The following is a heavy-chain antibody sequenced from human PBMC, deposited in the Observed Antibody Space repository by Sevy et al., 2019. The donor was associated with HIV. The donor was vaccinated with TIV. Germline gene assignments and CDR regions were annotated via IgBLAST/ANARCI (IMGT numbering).Heavy chain of an antibody. CDR3: AKDPEYYDILTGYYPSFDY. CDR1: GFTFSSYA. Sequence: GGSLRRSCAASGFTFSSYAMSWVRQAPGKGLEWVSAISGSGGSTYYADSVKGRFTISRDNSKNTLYLEMNSLRAEDTAVYYCAKDPEYYDILTGYYPSFDYWGQGILVTVSS. CDR2: ISGSGGST. D-gene: IGHD3-9*01. V-gene: IGHV3-23*01. J-gene: IGHJ4*02.